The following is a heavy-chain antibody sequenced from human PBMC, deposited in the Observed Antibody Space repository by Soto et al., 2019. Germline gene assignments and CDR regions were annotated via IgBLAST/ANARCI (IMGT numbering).Heavy chain of an antibody. D-gene: IGHD3-9*01. CDR2: ISGSGGST. CDR3: AKVTRYFDWLLGSGLPY. V-gene: IGHV3-23*01. J-gene: IGHJ4*02. Sequence: EVQLLETGGGLVQPGGSLRLSCAASGFTFSSYAMSWVRQAPGQGLEWVSAISGSGGSTYYADSVKGRFTISRDNSKNTLYLQMNRLRAEDTAVYYCAKVTRYFDWLLGSGLPYWGQGTLVTVSS. CDR1: GFTFSSYA.